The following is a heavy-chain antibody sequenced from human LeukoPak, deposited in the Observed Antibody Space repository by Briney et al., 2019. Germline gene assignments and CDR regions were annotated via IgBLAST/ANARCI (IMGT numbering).Heavy chain of an antibody. V-gene: IGHV4-39*07. CDR1: GGSISSSSYY. J-gene: IGHJ5*02. CDR2: IYYSGST. D-gene: IGHD3-22*01. Sequence: PSETLSLTCTVSGGSISSSSYYWGWIRQPPGKGLEWIGSIYYSGSTYYNPSLKSRVTISVDTSKNQFSLKLSSVTAADTAVYYCARDFPPRGWPNYYDSSGYYNPWGQGTLVTVSS. CDR3: ARDFPPRGWPNYYDSSGYYNP.